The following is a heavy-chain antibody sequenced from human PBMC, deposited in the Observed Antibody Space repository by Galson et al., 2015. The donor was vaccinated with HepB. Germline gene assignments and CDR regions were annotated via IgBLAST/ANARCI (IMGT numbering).Heavy chain of an antibody. D-gene: IGHD5-12*01. Sequence: SVKVSCKASGYIFSGYYIHWVRQAPGQGLEWMGWINPNSGDAKYAQKFQGRVTMTRDTSIRTAYMELSRLTSDDTAVYFCARIYRRRGYNYGDYGLDVWGQGTTVTVSS. CDR2: INPNSGDA. V-gene: IGHV1-2*02. J-gene: IGHJ6*02. CDR3: ARIYRRRGYNYGDYGLDV. CDR1: GYIFSGYY.